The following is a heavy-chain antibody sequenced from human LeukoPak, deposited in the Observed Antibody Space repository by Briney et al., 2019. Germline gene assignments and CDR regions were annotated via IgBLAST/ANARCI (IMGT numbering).Heavy chain of an antibody. J-gene: IGHJ4*02. CDR3: ARKDGDYADDYYFDY. D-gene: IGHD4-17*01. CDR2: IIPIFGTA. CDR1: GGTFSSYA. Sequence: ASVKVSCKASGGTFSSYAISWVRQAPGQGLEWMGGIIPIFGTANYAQKIQGRVTITADESTSTAYMELSSLRSEDTAVYYCARKDGDYADDYYFDYWGQGTLVTVSS. V-gene: IGHV1-69*13.